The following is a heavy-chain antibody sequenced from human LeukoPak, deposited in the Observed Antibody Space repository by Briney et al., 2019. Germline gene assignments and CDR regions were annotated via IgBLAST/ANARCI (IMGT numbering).Heavy chain of an antibody. CDR2: ISAYNGNT. CDR1: GYTFTSYG. J-gene: IGHJ4*02. CDR3: ARGGRRITMVRGEKELDY. V-gene: IGHV1-18*01. D-gene: IGHD3-10*01. Sequence: GASVKVSCKASGYTFTSYGISWVRQAPGQGLEWMGWISAYNGNTNYAQKLQGRVTMTTDTSTSTAYMELRSLRSDDTAVYYRARGGRRITMVRGEKELDYWGQGTLVTVSS.